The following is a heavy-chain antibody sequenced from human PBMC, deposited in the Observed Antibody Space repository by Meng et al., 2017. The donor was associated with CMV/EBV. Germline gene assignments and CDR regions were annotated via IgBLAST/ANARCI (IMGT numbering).Heavy chain of an antibody. CDR3: ARRGSSPPPARKRAGYYYYYGMDV. CDR1: GGTFSSYA. J-gene: IGHJ6*02. V-gene: IGHV1-69*05. Sequence: SVKVSCKASGGTFSSYAISWVRQAPGQGLEWMGGIIPIFGTANYAQKFQGRVTITTDESTSTAYMELSSLRSEDTAVYYCARRGSSPPPARKRAGYYYYYGMDVWGQGTTVTVSS. CDR2: IIPIFGTA. D-gene: IGHD6-6*01.